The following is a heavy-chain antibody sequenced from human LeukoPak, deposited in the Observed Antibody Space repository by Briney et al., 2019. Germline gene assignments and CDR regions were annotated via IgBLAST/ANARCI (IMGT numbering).Heavy chain of an antibody. D-gene: IGHD3-22*01. V-gene: IGHV3-23*01. Sequence: PGGSLRLSCAASGFTFSSYAMSWVRPAPGKGLEWVSAISGRGGGPYYADSVKGRFTIYRDNSKNTLYLQMNSLRAEDTAVYYCAKPHSYDSSGYYYRGADYWGQGTLVTVSS. J-gene: IGHJ4*02. CDR2: ISGRGGGP. CDR3: AKPHSYDSSGYYYRGADY. CDR1: GFTFSSYA.